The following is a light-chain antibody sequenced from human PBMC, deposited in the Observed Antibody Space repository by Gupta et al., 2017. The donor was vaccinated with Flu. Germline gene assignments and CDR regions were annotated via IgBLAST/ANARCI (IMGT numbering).Light chain of an antibody. J-gene: IGKJ2*01. CDR2: GTS. CDR1: ESVGGNF. CDR3: HQYKTSPYT. Sequence: GSVTLSCRAGESVGGNFLVWYQQKPGQAPRVLIYGTSNRAPGIPDRFSGGGSGTDFTLTINRLEPEDCALYYCHQYKTSPYTFGQGTKLEIK. V-gene: IGKV3-20*01.